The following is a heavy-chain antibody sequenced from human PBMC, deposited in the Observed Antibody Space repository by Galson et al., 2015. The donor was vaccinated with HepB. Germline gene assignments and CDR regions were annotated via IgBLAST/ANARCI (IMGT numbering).Heavy chain of an antibody. CDR2: IIPIFGTA. Sequence: SVKVSCKASGGTFSSYAISWVRQAPGQGLEWMGGIIPIFGTANYAQKFQGRVTITADESTSTAYMELSSLRSEDTAVYYCAESVYDSSGYYYYFDYWGQGTLVTVSS. D-gene: IGHD3-22*01. J-gene: IGHJ4*02. CDR1: GGTFSSYA. V-gene: IGHV1-69*13. CDR3: AESVYDSSGYYYYFDY.